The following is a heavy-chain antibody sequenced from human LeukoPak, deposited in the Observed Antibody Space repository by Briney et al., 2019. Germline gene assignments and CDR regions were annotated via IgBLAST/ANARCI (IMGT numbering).Heavy chain of an antibody. CDR2: IRSKAYGGTT. Sequence: GGSLRLSCTASGFTFGDYAMSWVRQAPGKGLEWVGFIRSKAYGGTTECAASVKGRFTISRDDSKSIAYLQMNSLKTEDTAVYYCTAFGYSYGYGLLDYWGQGTLVTVSS. J-gene: IGHJ4*02. V-gene: IGHV3-49*04. CDR3: TAFGYSYGYGLLDY. D-gene: IGHD5-18*01. CDR1: GFTFGDYA.